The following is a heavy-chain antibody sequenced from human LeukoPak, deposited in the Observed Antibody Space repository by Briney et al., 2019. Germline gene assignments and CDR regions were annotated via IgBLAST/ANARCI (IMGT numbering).Heavy chain of an antibody. CDR3: AKVKVVIDKYFDY. J-gene: IGHJ4*02. D-gene: IGHD3-22*01. V-gene: IGHV3-7*01. Sequence: QPGGSLRLSCAASGFTFSSYWMSWVRQAPGKGLEWVANIKQDGSEKYYVDSVKGRFTISRDNAKNSLYLQMNSLRAEDTAVYYCAKVKVVIDKYFDYWGQGTLVTVSS. CDR2: IKQDGSEK. CDR1: GFTFSSYW.